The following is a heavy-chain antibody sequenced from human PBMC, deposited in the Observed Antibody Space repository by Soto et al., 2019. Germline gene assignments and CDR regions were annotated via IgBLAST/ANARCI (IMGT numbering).Heavy chain of an antibody. J-gene: IGHJ6*02. D-gene: IGHD2-15*01. CDR1: GFTVSSNY. Sequence: EVQLVESGGGLVQPGGSLRLSCAASGFTVSSNYMSWVRQAPGKGLEWVSVIYSGGSTYYADSVKGRFTISRDNSKNTPYLQMNSLRAEDTAVYYCARGPDCSGGSCYPYYYYGMDVWGQGTTVTVSS. CDR3: ARGPDCSGGSCYPYYYYGMDV. V-gene: IGHV3-66*01. CDR2: IYSGGST.